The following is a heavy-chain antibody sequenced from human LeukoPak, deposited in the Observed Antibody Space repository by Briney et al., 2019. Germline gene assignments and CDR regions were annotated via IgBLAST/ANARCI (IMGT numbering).Heavy chain of an antibody. V-gene: IGHV3-21*01. J-gene: IGHJ4*02. D-gene: IGHD2-2*01. Sequence: KAGGSLRLSCAASGFTFSSYSMNWVRQAPGKGLEWVSSISSSSSYIYYADSVKGRFTISRDNAKNSLHLQMNSLRAEDTAVYYCARASPLALGYCSSTSCYGFDYWGQGTLVTVSS. CDR3: ARASPLALGYCSSTSCYGFDY. CDR2: ISSSSSYI. CDR1: GFTFSSYS.